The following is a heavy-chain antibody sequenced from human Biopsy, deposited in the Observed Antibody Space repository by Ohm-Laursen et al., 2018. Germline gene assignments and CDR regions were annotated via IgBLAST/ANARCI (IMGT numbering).Heavy chain of an antibody. D-gene: IGHD3-3*01. J-gene: IGHJ5*02. V-gene: IGHV3-23*01. CDR2: INGSGGST. Sequence: SLRLSCAAPGFTFSSHAMSWVRQAPGKELECVSVINGSGGSTYYADPVKGRFTISRDNSKNTLYLQMNSLRAEDTAMYYCARDLYDFCGGCPFDPWGQGTLVTVS. CDR1: GFTFSSHA. CDR3: ARDLYDFCGGCPFDP.